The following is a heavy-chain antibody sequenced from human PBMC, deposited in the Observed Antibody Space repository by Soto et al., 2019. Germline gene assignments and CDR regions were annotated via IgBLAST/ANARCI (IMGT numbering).Heavy chain of an antibody. CDR1: GFTFSSYG. CDR2: IWYDGSHE. Sequence: RGSLRLSCVASGFTFSSYGMHWVRQAPGKGLEWVALIWYDGSHEYYADSVKGRFTISRDNSKNTLYLQMNSLRAEDTAVYYCTREAAARPNDFWGQGILVTVSS. V-gene: IGHV3-33*01. D-gene: IGHD6-6*01. J-gene: IGHJ4*02. CDR3: TREAAARPNDF.